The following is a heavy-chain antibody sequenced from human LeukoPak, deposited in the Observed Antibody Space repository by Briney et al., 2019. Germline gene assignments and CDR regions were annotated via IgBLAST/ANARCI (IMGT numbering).Heavy chain of an antibody. Sequence: SETLSLTCAVYGGSFSGYYWSWIRQPPGKGLEWIGEINHSGSTNYNPSLKSRVTISVDTSKNQFSLKLSSVTAADTAVYYCARASYYDFYDYWGQGTLVTVSS. CDR1: GGSFSGYY. V-gene: IGHV4-34*01. CDR2: INHSGST. D-gene: IGHD3-3*01. CDR3: ARASYYDFYDY. J-gene: IGHJ4*02.